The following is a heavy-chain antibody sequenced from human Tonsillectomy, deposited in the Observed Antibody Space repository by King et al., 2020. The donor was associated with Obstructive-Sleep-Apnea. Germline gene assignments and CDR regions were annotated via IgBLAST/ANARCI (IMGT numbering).Heavy chain of an antibody. D-gene: IGHD1-26*01. V-gene: IGHV3-9*01. CDR1: GFNLDDYA. J-gene: IGHJ4*02. CDR2: ISWNSGNI. Sequence: VQLVESGGGLVQPGRSLRLSCAASGFNLDDYAMHWVRQVPGKGLDGVSGISWNSGNIGYADSVKCRFTITRDNAKNSLYLQMNRRRAEDTALYYCAKDMGFDTGGGFDYWGQGALVTVFS. CDR3: AKDMGFDTGGGFDY.